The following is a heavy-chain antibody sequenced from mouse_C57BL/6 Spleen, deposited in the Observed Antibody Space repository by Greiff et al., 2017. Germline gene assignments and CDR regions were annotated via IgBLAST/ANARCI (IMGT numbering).Heavy chain of an antibody. CDR1: GFTFSDYG. Sequence: EVTLVESGGGLVKPGGSLKLSCAASGFTFSDYGMHWVRQAPEQGLEWVAYISSGSSSIYYADTVKGRFTISRDNAKNTLFLQMTSLRSEDTAMYYCARPGSSPWFAYWGQGTLVTVSA. V-gene: IGHV5-17*01. D-gene: IGHD1-1*01. CDR2: ISSGSSSI. J-gene: IGHJ3*01. CDR3: ARPGSSPWFAY.